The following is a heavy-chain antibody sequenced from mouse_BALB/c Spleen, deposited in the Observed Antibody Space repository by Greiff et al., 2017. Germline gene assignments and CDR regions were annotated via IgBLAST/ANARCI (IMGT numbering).Heavy chain of an antibody. CDR1: GYAFSSYW. CDR3: ARGDSSGYWFAY. Sequence: QVQLKESGAELVRPGSSVKISCKASGYAFSSYWMNWVKQRPGQGLEWIGQIYPGDGDTNYNGKFKGKATLTADKSSSTAYMQLSSLTSEDSAVYFCARGDSSGYWFAYWGQGTLVTVSA. V-gene: IGHV1-80*01. D-gene: IGHD3-2*01. CDR2: IYPGDGDT. J-gene: IGHJ3*01.